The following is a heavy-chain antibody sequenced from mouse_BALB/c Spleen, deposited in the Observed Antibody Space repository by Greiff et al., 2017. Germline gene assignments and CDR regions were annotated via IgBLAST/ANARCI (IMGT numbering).Heavy chain of an antibody. Sequence: EVKLMESGGGLVQPGGSLRLSCAPSGFTFSDFYMEWVRQPPGKRLEWIAASRNKANDYTTEYSASVKGRFIVSRDTSQSILYLQMNALRAEDTAIYYCARDAVTGAMDYWGQGTSVTVAS. J-gene: IGHJ4*01. V-gene: IGHV7-1*02. D-gene: IGHD2-2*01. CDR3: ARDAVTGAMDY. CDR1: GFTFSDFY. CDR2: SRNKANDYTT.